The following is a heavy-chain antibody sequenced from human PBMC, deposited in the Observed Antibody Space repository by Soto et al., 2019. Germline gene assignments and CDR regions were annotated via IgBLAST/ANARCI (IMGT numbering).Heavy chain of an antibody. J-gene: IGHJ3*01. CDR2: ISGSSDRT. V-gene: IGHV3-23*01. CDR1: GFTIRTYA. D-gene: IGHD1-1*01. CDR3: SGTWT. Sequence: EVQVLESGGDLVQPGGSLRLSCAASGFTIRTYAMSWVRQAPGKALEWVSGISGSSDRTYYADSVKGRFTISKDTSSKKQYLQINSLRVEDTALYHCSGTWTRGQGTKVIVYS.